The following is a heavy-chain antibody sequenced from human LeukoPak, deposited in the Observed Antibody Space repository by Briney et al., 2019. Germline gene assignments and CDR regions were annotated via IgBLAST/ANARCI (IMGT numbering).Heavy chain of an antibody. V-gene: IGHV1-46*01. CDR2: INPSGGST. Sequence: ASVKVSCKASGYTFTSYYMHWVRQAPGQGLEWMGIINPSGGSTSYAQKFQGRVTMTRDTSTSTVYMELSSLRSEDTAVYYCARRGIAVAGSPTPFDYWGQGTLVTVSS. CDR3: ARRGIAVAGSPTPFDY. J-gene: IGHJ4*02. D-gene: IGHD6-19*01. CDR1: GYTFTSYY.